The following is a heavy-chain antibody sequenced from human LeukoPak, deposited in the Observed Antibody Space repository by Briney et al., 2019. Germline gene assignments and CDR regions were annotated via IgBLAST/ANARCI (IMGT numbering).Heavy chain of an antibody. J-gene: IGHJ6*03. CDR3: AGSIAVAGKRNYYYMDV. CDR2: IIPIFGTA. V-gene: IGHV1-69*05. CDR1: GGTFSSYA. Sequence: GASVKVSCKASGGTFSSYAISWVRQAPGQGLEWMGGIIPIFGTANYAQKFQGRVTITTDESTSTAYMELSSLRSEDTAVYYCAGSIAVAGKRNYYYMDVWGKGTTVTVSS. D-gene: IGHD6-19*01.